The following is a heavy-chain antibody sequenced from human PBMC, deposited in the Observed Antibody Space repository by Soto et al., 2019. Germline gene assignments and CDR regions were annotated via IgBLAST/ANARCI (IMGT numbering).Heavy chain of an antibody. CDR2: INYSGNT. Sequence: QVQLQESGPGLVKSSQTLSLTCTVSGGSISSGGYYWSWIRQHPGKGLEWIGYINYSGNTHYNPSLKSRLSISIDPSKNQFSLKLSSVTAADTAVYYCARGYYDFWSGYYDGKAFDIWGQGTRVTVSS. CDR1: GGSISSGGYY. V-gene: IGHV4-31*03. D-gene: IGHD3-3*01. CDR3: ARGYYDFWSGYYDGKAFDI. J-gene: IGHJ3*02.